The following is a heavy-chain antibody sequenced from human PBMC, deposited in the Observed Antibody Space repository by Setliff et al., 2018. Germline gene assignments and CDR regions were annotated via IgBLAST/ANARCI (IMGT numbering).Heavy chain of an antibody. CDR1: GGSINGFY. V-gene: IGHV4-4*07. J-gene: IGHJ6*03. CDR2: IYIGGSA. Sequence: SETLSLTCTVSGGSINGFYWTWVRQPAGKGLEWIGHIYIGGSANYNPSLKSRVTMSIDPSKNQFSLKLNSVTAADMAVYYCAREQWLDPPGYYYMDVWAKGTTVTVSS. D-gene: IGHD6-19*01. CDR3: AREQWLDPPGYYYMDV.